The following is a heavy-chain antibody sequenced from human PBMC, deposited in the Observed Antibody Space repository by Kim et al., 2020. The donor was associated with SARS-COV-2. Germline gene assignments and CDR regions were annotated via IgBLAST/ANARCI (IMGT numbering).Heavy chain of an antibody. Sequence: GGSLRLSCAASGFTFDDYAMHWVRQAPGKGLEWVSGISWNSGSIGYADSVKGRFTISRDNAQNSLYLQMNSLRAEDTALYYCAKGGGVAGAGAAFDYWGQGTLVTVSS. J-gene: IGHJ4*02. CDR1: GFTFDDYA. CDR2: ISWNSGSI. D-gene: IGHD6-19*01. V-gene: IGHV3-9*01. CDR3: AKGGGVAGAGAAFDY.